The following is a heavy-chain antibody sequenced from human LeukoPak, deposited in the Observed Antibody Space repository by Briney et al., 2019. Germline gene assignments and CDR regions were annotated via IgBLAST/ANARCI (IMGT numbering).Heavy chain of an antibody. Sequence: PSETLSLTCAVYAGSFSGYYWSWIRQPPGKGLEWIGEINHSGSTNYNPSLKSRVTISIDTSKTQFSLKLSSVTAADTAVYYCAREAQYYYDSSGYYNPIDYWGQGTLVTVSS. D-gene: IGHD3-22*01. CDR1: AGSFSGYY. CDR2: INHSGST. CDR3: AREAQYYYDSSGYYNPIDY. J-gene: IGHJ4*02. V-gene: IGHV4-34*01.